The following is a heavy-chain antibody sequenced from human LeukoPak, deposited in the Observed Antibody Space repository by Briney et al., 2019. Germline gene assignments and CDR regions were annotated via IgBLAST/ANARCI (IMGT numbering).Heavy chain of an antibody. J-gene: IGHJ6*03. CDR2: IYYSGST. CDR3: ARHVGGGGPRPGYMDV. D-gene: IGHD4-23*01. Sequence: SETLSLTCTVSGGSISSSSYYWGWIRQPPGKGLEWIGTIYYSGSTNYNPSLKSRVTISVDTSKNQFSLKLSSVPAADTAVYYCARHVGGGGPRPGYMDVWGKGTTVTISS. V-gene: IGHV4-39*01. CDR1: GGSISSSSYY.